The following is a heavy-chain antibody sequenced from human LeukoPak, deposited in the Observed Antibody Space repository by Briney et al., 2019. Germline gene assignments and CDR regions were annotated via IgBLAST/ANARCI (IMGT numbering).Heavy chain of an antibody. D-gene: IGHD1-26*01. V-gene: IGHV3-33*06. J-gene: IGHJ4*02. CDR2: IWYDGSNK. Sequence: GGSLRLSCAASGFTFSSHGLHWVRQAPGKGLEWVAVIWYDGSNKYYADSVKGRFTISRDNSKNTLYLQMNSLRAEDTAVYYCAKVASQSGSLNFDYWGQGTLVTVSS. CDR3: AKVASQSGSLNFDY. CDR1: GFTFSSHG.